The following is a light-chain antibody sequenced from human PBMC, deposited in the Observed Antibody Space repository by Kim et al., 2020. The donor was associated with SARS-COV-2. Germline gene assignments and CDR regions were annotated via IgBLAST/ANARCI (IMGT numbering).Light chain of an antibody. CDR2: GAS. Sequence: EIVLTQSPGTLSLSPGERATLSCRASQSVSSNYLAWHQQKPGQDPRLLIYGASSRATGIPDRFSGSGSGTDFTLTISRLEPEDFAVYYCQQYGSSPSTFGLGTKVDIK. V-gene: IGKV3-20*01. CDR3: QQYGSSPST. CDR1: QSVSSNY. J-gene: IGKJ1*01.